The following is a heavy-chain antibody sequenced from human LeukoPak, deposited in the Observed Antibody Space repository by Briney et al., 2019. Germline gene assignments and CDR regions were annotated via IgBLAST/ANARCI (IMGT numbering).Heavy chain of an antibody. Sequence: GGSLRLSCAASGFTFNIYGMHWVRQAPGKRLEWVAFIRYDGSNKYYADSLKGRFTISRDNSKHTLYLHMNSLSTDDTAIYYCAKDIPKFSSGWYSGSWFDPWGQGTLVTVSS. V-gene: IGHV3-30*02. CDR1: GFTFNIYG. CDR3: AKDIPKFSSGWYSGSWFDP. D-gene: IGHD6-19*01. CDR2: IRYDGSNK. J-gene: IGHJ5*02.